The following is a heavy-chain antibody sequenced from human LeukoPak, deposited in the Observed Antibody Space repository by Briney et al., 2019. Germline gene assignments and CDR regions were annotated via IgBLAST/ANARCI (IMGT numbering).Heavy chain of an antibody. CDR3: ARDISRLYYDFWSGPPPFDY. V-gene: IGHV3-7*01. D-gene: IGHD3-3*01. Sequence: PGGSLRLSCAASGSTFSSYWMSWVRQAPGKGLEWVANIKQDGSEKYYVDSVKGRLTISRDNAKNSLYLQMNSLRAEDTAVYYCARDISRLYYDFWSGPPPFDYWGQGTLVTVSS. CDR2: IKQDGSEK. CDR1: GSTFSSYW. J-gene: IGHJ4*02.